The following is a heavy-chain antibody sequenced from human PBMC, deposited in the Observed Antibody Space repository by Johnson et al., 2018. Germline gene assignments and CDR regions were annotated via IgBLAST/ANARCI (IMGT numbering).Heavy chain of an antibody. CDR1: GFTFSGSA. CDR3: TRLEMATNPITTYYYYGMDV. D-gene: IGHD5-24*01. CDR2: IRSKANNYAT. J-gene: IGHJ6*02. Sequence: VQLQESGGGLVQPGGSLKLSCAASGFTFSGSAMHWVRQASGKGLEWVGRIRSKANNYATAYAASVKGRFTISRDDSQNPAYLQMNSLTTEDTAVYYCTRLEMATNPITTYYYYGMDVWGQGTTVTVSS. V-gene: IGHV3-73*02.